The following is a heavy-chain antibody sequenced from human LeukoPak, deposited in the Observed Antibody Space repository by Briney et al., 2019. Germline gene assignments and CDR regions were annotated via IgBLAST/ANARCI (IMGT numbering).Heavy chain of an antibody. CDR3: ARETSYYYYMDV. Sequence: PSETLSLTCTVSGGSISSSSYYWGWIRQPPGKGLEWIGSIYYSGGTYYNPSLKSRVTISVDTSKNQFSLKLSSVTAADTAVYYCARETSYYYYMDVWGKGTTVTVSS. CDR1: GGSISSSSYY. J-gene: IGHJ6*03. D-gene: IGHD4-11*01. CDR2: IYYSGGT. V-gene: IGHV4-39*07.